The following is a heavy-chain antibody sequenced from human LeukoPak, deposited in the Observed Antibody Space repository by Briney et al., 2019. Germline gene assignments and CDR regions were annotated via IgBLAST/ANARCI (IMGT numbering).Heavy chain of an antibody. CDR3: ARGGMNRYTGNDEGWLDP. CDR1: RFSFSAYS. D-gene: IGHD3-16*02. J-gene: IGHJ5*02. V-gene: IGHV3-21*04. Sequence: GGSLRLSCAASRFSFSAYSMSWVRQAPGKGLEWVSSISADSSYIYYADSVKGRFTISRDNAKNSLYLQMNSLRAEDTALYYCARGGMNRYTGNDEGWLDPWGQGTLVTVSS. CDR2: ISADSSYI.